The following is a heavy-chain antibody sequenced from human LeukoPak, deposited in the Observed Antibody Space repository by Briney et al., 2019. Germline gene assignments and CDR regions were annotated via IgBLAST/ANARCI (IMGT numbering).Heavy chain of an antibody. J-gene: IGHJ3*02. Sequence: GESLKISCKGSGYSFTPYWIGWVRQMPGKGLEWMGIIYPCDSDTRYSPSFQGQVTMSADKSINTAYLQWSSLKASDTAMYFCAWNTVTSDAFDIWGQGTMVTVSS. D-gene: IGHD4-17*01. CDR2: IYPCDSDT. CDR1: GYSFTPYW. CDR3: AWNTVTSDAFDI. V-gene: IGHV5-51*01.